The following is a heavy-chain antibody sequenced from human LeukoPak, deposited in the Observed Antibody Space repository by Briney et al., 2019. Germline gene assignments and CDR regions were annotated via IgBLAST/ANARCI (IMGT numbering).Heavy chain of an antibody. CDR2: IYPGVSDT. V-gene: IGHV5-51*01. Sequence: GEALKISCKGSGYSFTSYWITWVRKMPGKGLEWMAIIYPGVSDTRYSPSFQGQVTISADKSISTAYLQWSSLKASDTAMYYCARSVSGSYPTFDYWGQGTLVTVSS. CDR3: ARSVSGSYPTFDY. D-gene: IGHD1-26*01. J-gene: IGHJ4*02. CDR1: GYSFTSYW.